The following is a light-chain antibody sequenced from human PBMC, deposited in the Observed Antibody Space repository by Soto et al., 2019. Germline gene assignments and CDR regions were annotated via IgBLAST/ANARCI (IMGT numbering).Light chain of an antibody. CDR3: SSYTTSSTYV. Sequence: QSVLTQPASVSGSPGQSITISCTGTSNDIGGYNYVSWYPQHLGKAPKLMLYEVSNRPSGISNRFSASKSGNAASLTISGLQAEDEADYYCSSYTTSSTYVFGTGTKVTVL. CDR1: SNDIGGYNY. V-gene: IGLV2-14*01. CDR2: EVS. J-gene: IGLJ1*01.